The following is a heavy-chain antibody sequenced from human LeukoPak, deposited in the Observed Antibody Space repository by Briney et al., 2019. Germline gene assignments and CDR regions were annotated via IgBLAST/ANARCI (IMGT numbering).Heavy chain of an antibody. V-gene: IGHV3-30*04. CDR1: GFTFSSYA. D-gene: IGHD5-18*01. J-gene: IGHJ4*02. Sequence: GRSLRLSCAASGFTFSSYAMHWVRQAPGKGLERVAVISYDGSNKYYADSVKGRFTISRDNSKNTLYLQMNSLRAEDTAVYYCARDPGYSYGCDYWGQGTLVTVSS. CDR3: ARDPGYSYGCDY. CDR2: ISYDGSNK.